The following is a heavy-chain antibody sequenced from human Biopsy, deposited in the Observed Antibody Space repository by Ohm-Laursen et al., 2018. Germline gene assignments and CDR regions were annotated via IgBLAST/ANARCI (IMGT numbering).Heavy chain of an antibody. J-gene: IGHJ4*02. Sequence: GSSVKVSCKAPTGTFNSYGIIRVRQAPGQGLEWMGRIIPILRTTAYAQTFLGRVTITADSPTSTVDMELTSLTSDDTAVYFCAREAIGYQLPCDDWGQGTLVTVSS. CDR2: IIPILRTT. V-gene: IGHV1-69*11. D-gene: IGHD2-2*01. CDR3: AREAIGYQLPCDD. CDR1: TGTFNSYG.